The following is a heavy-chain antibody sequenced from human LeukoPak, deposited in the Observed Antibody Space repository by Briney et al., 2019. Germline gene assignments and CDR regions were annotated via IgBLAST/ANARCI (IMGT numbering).Heavy chain of an antibody. J-gene: IGHJ4*02. CDR3: AKEGDWNLDY. D-gene: IGHD1-1*01. V-gene: IGHV3-7*04. CDR1: DFNFRNNW. Sequence: PGGSLRLSCVASDFNFRNNWMDWVRQAPGKGLEWVANIKGDGSEKNYVDSVKGRFSISRDNAKNSLYLEMNSLRAEDTGVYYCAKEGDWNLDYWGQGALVTVSS. CDR2: IKGDGSEK.